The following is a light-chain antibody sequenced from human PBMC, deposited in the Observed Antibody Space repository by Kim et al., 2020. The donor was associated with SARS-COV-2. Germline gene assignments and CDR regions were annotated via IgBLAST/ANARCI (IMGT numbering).Light chain of an antibody. Sequence: EIVLTQSPAPLSVSPGETATLSCGASQSVGGNLAWYQQKPGQAPRLLIRGAATRASGVPATFSGGGSGREFTLTISSLHSDDFGVFFCQQYNDGPYTFGQGNKL. CDR3: QQYNDGPYT. CDR1: QSVGGN. V-gene: IGKV3-15*01. CDR2: GAA. J-gene: IGKJ2*01.